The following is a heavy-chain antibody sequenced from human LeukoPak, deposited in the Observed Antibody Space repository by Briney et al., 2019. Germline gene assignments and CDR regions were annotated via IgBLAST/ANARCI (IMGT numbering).Heavy chain of an antibody. Sequence: ASVKVSCKASGYTFTGYYMHWVRQAPGQGLEWMGWINPNSGGTNYAQKFQGGVTMTRDTSISTAYMELSRLRSDDTAVYYCARRIVVVPAADAFDIWGQGTMVTVSS. D-gene: IGHD2-2*01. CDR1: GYTFTGYY. J-gene: IGHJ3*02. V-gene: IGHV1-2*02. CDR3: ARRIVVVPAADAFDI. CDR2: INPNSGGT.